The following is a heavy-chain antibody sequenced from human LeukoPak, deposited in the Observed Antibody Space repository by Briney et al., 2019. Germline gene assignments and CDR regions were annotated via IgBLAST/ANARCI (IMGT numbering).Heavy chain of an antibody. CDR3: ARTSIYYDSSGYRS. Sequence: SETLSLTCAVYGGSFSGYYWSWIRQPPGKGLEWIGEINHSGSTNYNPSLKSRVTISVDTSKNQFSQKLSSVTAADTAVYYCARTSIYYDSSGYRSWGQGTLVTVSS. J-gene: IGHJ5*02. CDR1: GGSFSGYY. CDR2: INHSGST. V-gene: IGHV4-34*01. D-gene: IGHD3-22*01.